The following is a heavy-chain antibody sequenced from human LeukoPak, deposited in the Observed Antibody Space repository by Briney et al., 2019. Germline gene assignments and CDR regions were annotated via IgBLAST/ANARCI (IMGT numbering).Heavy chain of an antibody. J-gene: IGHJ6*02. V-gene: IGHV3-74*01. D-gene: IGHD2-15*01. Sequence: GGSLRLSCAASKFTFGSFWMNWVRLVPGKGLLWVSRRNPEGSDTEYADPVKGRVTVSRDNARNTLYLEMRSLSVQDSGLYYCARVRNGYSSGLDVWGPGTWVTVSS. CDR1: KFTFGSFW. CDR2: RNPEGSDT. CDR3: ARVRNGYSSGLDV.